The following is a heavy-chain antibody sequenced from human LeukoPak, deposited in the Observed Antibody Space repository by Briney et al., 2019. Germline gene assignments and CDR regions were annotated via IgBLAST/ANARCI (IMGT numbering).Heavy chain of an antibody. V-gene: IGHV1-18*01. CDR2: VSAYNGNT. CDR3: ARDRDFWSGYASYNWFDP. CDR1: GYTFTSYG. Sequence: ASVKVSCKASGYTFTSYGISWVRQAPGQGLEWMGWVSAYNGNTNYAQKLQDRVTMTTDTSTSTAYMELRSLRSDDTAVYYCARDRDFWSGYASYNWFDPWGQGTLVTVSS. D-gene: IGHD3-3*01. J-gene: IGHJ5*02.